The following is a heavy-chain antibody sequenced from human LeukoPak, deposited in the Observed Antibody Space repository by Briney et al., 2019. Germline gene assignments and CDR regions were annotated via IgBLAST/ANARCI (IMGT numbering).Heavy chain of an antibody. CDR3: ARPIAVAGNWYLQR. CDR2: IYRGDSDT. V-gene: IGHV5-51*01. D-gene: IGHD6-19*01. CDR1: GYRFTSYW. Sequence: GESLKISCKGSGYRFTSYWIGWVRQMPGKGLEWIGIIYRGDSDTRYSPSFQGQVTISADQSISTAYLQWSSLMASDTAMYYCARPIAVAGNWYLQRWGQGTLVTVSS. J-gene: IGHJ1*01.